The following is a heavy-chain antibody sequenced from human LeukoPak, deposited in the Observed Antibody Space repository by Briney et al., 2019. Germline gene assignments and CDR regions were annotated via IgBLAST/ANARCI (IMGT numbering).Heavy chain of an antibody. J-gene: IGHJ4*02. Sequence: PGGSLRFSCAASGFTFSSYSMNWVRQAPGKGLEWVSSISSSSSYIYYADSVKGRFTISRDNAKNSLYLQMNSLRAEDTAVYYCARGSFYYDILTGDTGGQGTLVTVSS. CDR2: ISSSSSYI. V-gene: IGHV3-21*01. D-gene: IGHD3-9*01. CDR1: GFTFSSYS. CDR3: ARGSFYYDILTGDT.